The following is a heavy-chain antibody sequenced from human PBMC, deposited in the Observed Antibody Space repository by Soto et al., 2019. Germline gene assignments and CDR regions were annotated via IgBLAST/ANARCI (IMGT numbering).Heavy chain of an antibody. Sequence: ASVKVSCKASGGTFSSYAISWVRQAPGQGLEWMGGIIPIFGTANYAERFQGRVTITADKSTNIAYMELSSLRSEDTALYFCASWRSYSGSYCFDYWGQGTLVTVSS. CDR3: ASWRSYSGSYCFDY. CDR1: GGTFSSYA. V-gene: IGHV1-69*06. D-gene: IGHD1-26*01. CDR2: IIPIFGTA. J-gene: IGHJ4*02.